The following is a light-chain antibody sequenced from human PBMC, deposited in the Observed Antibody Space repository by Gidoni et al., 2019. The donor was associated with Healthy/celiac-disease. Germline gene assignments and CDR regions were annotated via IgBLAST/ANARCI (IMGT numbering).Light chain of an antibody. J-gene: IGKJ1*01. Sequence: EIVLTQSPGTLSLSPGERATLSCRASQSVSSSYLAWYHPKPGQAPRLLIYCASSRATVIPDRFSGSGSGTDFTLTISRLEPEDFAVYYCQQYGSSPPTFGQGTKVEIK. CDR2: CAS. CDR3: QQYGSSPPT. CDR1: QSVSSSY. V-gene: IGKV3-20*01.